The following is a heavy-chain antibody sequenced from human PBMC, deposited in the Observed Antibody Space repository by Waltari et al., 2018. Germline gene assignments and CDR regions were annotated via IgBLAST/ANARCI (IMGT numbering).Heavy chain of an antibody. Sequence: QLVESGGGLVQLGGSLQLSCAASGFTFSNYSLHWVRQAPGKGLLSVALINTYGSITNYADSVKGRFTISRDNAKNTLFLQMNSLRAEDTALYYCVLYSSEVLGDCWGRGTLVTVSS. D-gene: IGHD6-25*01. J-gene: IGHJ4*02. V-gene: IGHV3-74*01. CDR3: VLYSSEVLGDC. CDR1: GFTFSNYS. CDR2: INTYGSIT.